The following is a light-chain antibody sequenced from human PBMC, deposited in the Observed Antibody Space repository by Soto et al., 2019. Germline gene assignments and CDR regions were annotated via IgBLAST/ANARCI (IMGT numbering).Light chain of an antibody. V-gene: IGLV2-11*01. CDR2: DVS. CDR3: CSYAGSYTHYV. J-gene: IGLJ1*01. Sequence: QSALTQPRSVSGSPGQSVTISCTGTSGDVGGYHYVSWYQEHPGKAPKLMIYDVSKRPSGVPDRFSGSKSGNTASLTISGLQAEDEADYYCCSYAGSYTHYVFGTGTKLTVL. CDR1: SGDVGGYHY.